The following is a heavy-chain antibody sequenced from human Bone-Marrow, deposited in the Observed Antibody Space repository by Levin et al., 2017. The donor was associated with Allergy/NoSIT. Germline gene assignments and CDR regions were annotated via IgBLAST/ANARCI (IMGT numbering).Heavy chain of an antibody. V-gene: IGHV1-2*06. Sequence: AASVKVSCKASGYTFTGYYMHWVRQAPGQGLEWMGRINPNSGGTNYAQKFQGRVTMTRDTSISTAYMELSRLRSDDTAVYYCARESHPPRQVVAATPVEYFQHWGQGTLVTVSS. CDR1: GYTFTGYY. D-gene: IGHD2-15*01. J-gene: IGHJ1*01. CDR2: INPNSGGT. CDR3: ARESHPPRQVVAATPVEYFQH.